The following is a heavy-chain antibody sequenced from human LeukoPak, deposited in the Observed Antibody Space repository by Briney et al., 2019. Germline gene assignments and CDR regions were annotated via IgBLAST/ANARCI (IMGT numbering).Heavy chain of an antibody. CDR2: ISSSSSTI. Sequence: PGGSLRLSCAASGFTFSSYSMNWVRQAPGKGLEWVSYISSSSSTIYYADSVKGRFTISRDNSKNTLYLQMNSLRAEDTAVYYCARDCSSTSCYGMDVWGKGTTVTVSS. D-gene: IGHD2-2*01. J-gene: IGHJ6*04. CDR1: GFTFSSYS. V-gene: IGHV3-48*01. CDR3: ARDCSSTSCYGMDV.